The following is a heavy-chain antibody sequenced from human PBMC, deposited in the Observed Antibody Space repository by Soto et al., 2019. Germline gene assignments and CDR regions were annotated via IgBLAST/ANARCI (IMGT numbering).Heavy chain of an antibody. V-gene: IGHV4-30-4*01. CDR2: IYYSGST. Sequence: QVQLQESGPGLVKPSQTLSLTCTVSGGSISSGDYYWSWIRQPPGKGLEWIGYIYYSGSTYYNPSLTSXXTXSXXASKNQFSLKLSSVPAADTAGYYCARGGPYGDLDYWGQGTLVTVSS. CDR1: GGSISSGDYY. J-gene: IGHJ4*02. CDR3: ARGGPYGDLDY. D-gene: IGHD4-17*01.